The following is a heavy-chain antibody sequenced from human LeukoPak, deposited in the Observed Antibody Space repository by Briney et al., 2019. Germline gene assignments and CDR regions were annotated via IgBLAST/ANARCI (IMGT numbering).Heavy chain of an antibody. CDR3: ARVKDPQLHCGGDCYAIFDY. V-gene: IGHV1-18*01. CDR1: GYTFTSYG. D-gene: IGHD2-21*02. Sequence: ASVKVSCKASGYTFTSYGINWVRQAPGQGLEWMGWISAYKGNTNYAQKFQGRVTMTTDTSTSTAYMELRSLRSEDTAVYYCARVKDPQLHCGGDCYAIFDYWGQGTLVTVSS. CDR2: ISAYKGNT. J-gene: IGHJ4*02.